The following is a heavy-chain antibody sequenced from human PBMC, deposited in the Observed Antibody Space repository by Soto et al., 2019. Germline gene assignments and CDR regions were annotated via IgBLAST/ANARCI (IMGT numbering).Heavy chain of an antibody. J-gene: IGHJ6*02. V-gene: IGHV3-7*02. CDR1: GCTFSNYW. Sequence: GGSLRLPWGAAGCTFSNYWRSWVRQGPGKGLEWVANIKQDGSEKYYVDSVKGRFTISRDNAKNSLYLQMNTLRAGDTAVYYCARGISGGLDVWGQGTTVTVSS. D-gene: IGHD2-15*01. CDR3: ARGISGGLDV. CDR2: IKQDGSEK.